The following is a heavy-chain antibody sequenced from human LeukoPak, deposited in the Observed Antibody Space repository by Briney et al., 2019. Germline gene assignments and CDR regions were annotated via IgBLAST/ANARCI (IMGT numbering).Heavy chain of an antibody. V-gene: IGHV4-4*02. CDR3: ARNEYSSGWYFAP. J-gene: IGHJ4*02. D-gene: IGHD6-19*01. CDR1: GGSISSSNW. Sequence: SETLSLTCAVSGGSISSSNWWSWVRQPPGKGLEWIGEFYHSGSTNYNPSLKSRVTISVDKSKDQFSLKLSSVTAADTAVYYCARNEYSSGWYFAPWGQGTLVTVSS. CDR2: FYHSGST.